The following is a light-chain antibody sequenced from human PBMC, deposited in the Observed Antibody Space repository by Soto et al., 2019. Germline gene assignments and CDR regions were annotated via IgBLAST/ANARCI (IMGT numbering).Light chain of an antibody. Sequence: DIQMTQSPSTLSASVGDRVTITCRASQSISSWLAWYQQKPWKAPKILIYNADTLESGVPSRFSGSGSGTEFTLTISSLQPDDSATYYCQQYKSYSPRTFGQGTKVDIK. CDR3: QQYKSYSPRT. J-gene: IGKJ1*01. CDR2: NAD. CDR1: QSISSW. V-gene: IGKV1-5*01.